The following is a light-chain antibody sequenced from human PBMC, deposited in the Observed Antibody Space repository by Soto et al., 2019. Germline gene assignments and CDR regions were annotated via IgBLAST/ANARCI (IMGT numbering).Light chain of an antibody. V-gene: IGKV3-20*01. CDR3: QQYGTSPYT. Sequence: EIVLTQSPGTLSLSPGERATLSCRASQSVSSSYLAWYQQKPGQAPRLLIYGASFRATGIPDRFSGSGSGTDFTLTISIMEPEDFAVYYCQQYGTSPYTFGQGTKMEIK. CDR1: QSVSSSY. CDR2: GAS. J-gene: IGKJ2*01.